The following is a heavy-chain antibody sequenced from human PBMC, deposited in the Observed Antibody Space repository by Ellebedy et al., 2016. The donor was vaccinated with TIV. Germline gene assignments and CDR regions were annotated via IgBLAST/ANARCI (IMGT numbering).Heavy chain of an antibody. J-gene: IGHJ4*02. CDR3: ARLLGATTRTYFDY. Sequence: SETLSLTCTVSGGSISSSSYYWGWIRQPPGTGLEWIGSIYYSGSTYYNPSLKSRVTISVDTSKNQFSLKLSSVTAADTAVYYCARLLGATTRTYFDYWGQGTLVTVSS. D-gene: IGHD1-26*01. CDR1: GGSISSSSYY. V-gene: IGHV4-39*01. CDR2: IYYSGST.